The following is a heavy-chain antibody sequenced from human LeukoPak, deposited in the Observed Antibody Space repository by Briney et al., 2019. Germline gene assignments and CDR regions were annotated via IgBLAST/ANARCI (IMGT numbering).Heavy chain of an antibody. CDR2: ISWNSGSI. Sequence: AGGSLRLSCAASGFTFDDYAMHWVRQAPGKGLGWVSGISWNSGSIGYADSVKGRFTISRDNAKDSLYLQMNSLRAEDTALYYCAKDTDGYNSDLDYWGQGALVTVSS. J-gene: IGHJ4*02. D-gene: IGHD5-24*01. CDR3: AKDTDGYNSDLDY. CDR1: GFTFDDYA. V-gene: IGHV3-9*01.